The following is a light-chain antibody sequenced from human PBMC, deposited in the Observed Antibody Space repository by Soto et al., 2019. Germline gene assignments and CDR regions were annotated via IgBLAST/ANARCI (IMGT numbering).Light chain of an antibody. CDR2: GAS. CDR1: QSISSD. V-gene: IGKV3-15*01. CDR3: QQYNNWPRT. J-gene: IGKJ2*01. Sequence: ETVMTQSPATLSVSPGERATLSCRASQSISSDLAWYQQNPGQAPRLLIYGASTTASGIPGRFSGSGSGREFTLTISSLQSDDLAVYYCQQYNNWPRTFGQGTKLEIK.